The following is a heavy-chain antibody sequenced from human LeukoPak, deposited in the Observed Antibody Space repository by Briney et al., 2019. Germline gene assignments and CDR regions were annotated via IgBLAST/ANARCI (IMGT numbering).Heavy chain of an antibody. CDR2: IYHSGST. D-gene: IGHD3-9*01. J-gene: IGHJ3*02. CDR1: GGSISSSNW. V-gene: IGHV4-4*02. CDR3: ARRRYDILTGYYVPHAFDI. Sequence: SETLSLTCAVSGGSISSSNWWSWVRQPPGKGLEWIGEIYHSGSTNYNPSLKSRVTISVDKSKNQFSLKLSSVTAADTAVYYCARRRYDILTGYYVPHAFDIWGQGTMVTVSS.